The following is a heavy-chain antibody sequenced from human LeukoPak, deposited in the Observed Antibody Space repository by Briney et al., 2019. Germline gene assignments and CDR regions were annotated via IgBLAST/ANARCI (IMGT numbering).Heavy chain of an antibody. D-gene: IGHD2-21*02. CDR3: AKGPRLRADTFDI. CDR2: ISGSGGST. V-gene: IGHV3-23*01. Sequence: PGGSLTLSCAASGFTFDNYAMSWLPQAPGKGLEGGTGISGSGGSTYYADSVKGRFTISRDNSMNTLDLQINSLRAEDTAVYHGAKGPRLRADTFDIWGQGTMVTVSS. J-gene: IGHJ3*02. CDR1: GFTFDNYA.